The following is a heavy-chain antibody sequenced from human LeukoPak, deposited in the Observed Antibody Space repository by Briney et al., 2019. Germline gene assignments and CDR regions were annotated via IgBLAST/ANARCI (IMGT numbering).Heavy chain of an antibody. J-gene: IGHJ4*02. V-gene: IGHV3-30*04. CDR3: ARVGIVGATTGFHY. CDR1: GFTFSSYA. D-gene: IGHD1-26*01. CDR2: ISYDGSNK. Sequence: GGSLRLSCAASGFTFSSYAMHWVRQAPGKGLEWVAVISYDGSNKYYADSVKGRFTISRDNSKNTLYLQVNSLRAEDTAVYYCARVGIVGATTGFHYWGQGTLVTVSS.